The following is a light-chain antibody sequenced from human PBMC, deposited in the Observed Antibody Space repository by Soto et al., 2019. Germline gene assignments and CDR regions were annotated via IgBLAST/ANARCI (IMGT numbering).Light chain of an antibody. CDR2: EVS. CDR1: SSDVGGYNY. CDR3: SSYAGSNNFV. V-gene: IGLV2-8*01. Sequence: ALTQPPSASGSPGQSVTISCTGTSSDVGGYNYVSWYQQHPGKAPKLMIYEVSERPSGVPDRFSGSESSNTASLTVSGLQAEDEADYYCSSYAGSNNFVFGTGTKATVL. J-gene: IGLJ1*01.